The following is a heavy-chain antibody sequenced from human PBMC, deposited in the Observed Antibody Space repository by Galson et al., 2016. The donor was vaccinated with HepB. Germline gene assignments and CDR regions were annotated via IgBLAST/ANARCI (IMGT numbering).Heavy chain of an antibody. CDR2: ISGIDCGT. Sequence: SLRLSCAASGFTFSSYAMTWVRQAPGKGLEWVPTISGIDCGTYYADSVKGRFTISRDNSKNTVHLHMNSLRVEDTAVYYCAKMRVYTSGWLIHGMDVWGQGTTVTVSS. V-gene: IGHV3-23*01. CDR1: GFTFSSYA. CDR3: AKMRVYTSGWLIHGMDV. J-gene: IGHJ6*02. D-gene: IGHD6-19*01.